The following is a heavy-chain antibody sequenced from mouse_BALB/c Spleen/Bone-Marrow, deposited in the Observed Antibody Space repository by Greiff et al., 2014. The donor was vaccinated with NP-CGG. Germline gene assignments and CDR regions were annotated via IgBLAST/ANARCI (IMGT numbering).Heavy chain of an antibody. V-gene: IGHV1-7*01. CDR3: ARSGDYGQFDY. J-gene: IGHJ2*01. D-gene: IGHD2-4*01. CDR1: GYTFTSYW. Sequence: QVQLQQSGTELAKPGASVKMSCKASGYTFTSYWMHWVKQRPGQGLEWIGYINPSTGYTEFHQNFKDKATLTADKSSSTAYMQLSSLTSEDSAVYYCARSGDYGQFDYWGQGTTLTVSS. CDR2: INPSTGYT.